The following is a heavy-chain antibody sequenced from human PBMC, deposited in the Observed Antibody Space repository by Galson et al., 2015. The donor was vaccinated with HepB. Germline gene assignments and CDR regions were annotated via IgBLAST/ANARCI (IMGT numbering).Heavy chain of an antibody. CDR3: VRDTSYGLFDQ. CDR2: IYSDGST. V-gene: IGHV3-53*01. D-gene: IGHD3-16*01. Sequence: SLRLSCAVSGFTVSRNYMSWVRQAPGKGLEWVALIYSDGSTFYADFVEGRFTISRDGSRNTLFLQMNSLRAEDTAVYYCVRDTSYGLFDQWGPGTVVTVSS. CDR1: GFTVSRNY. J-gene: IGHJ4*02.